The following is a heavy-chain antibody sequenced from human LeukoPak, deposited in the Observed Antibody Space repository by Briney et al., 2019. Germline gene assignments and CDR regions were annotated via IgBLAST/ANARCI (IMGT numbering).Heavy chain of an antibody. V-gene: IGHV1/OR15-3*02. Sequence: ASVKVSCKASGYTFTGYYMHWVRQAPGQGLEWMGWINAGNGNTRYSQKFQGRVTITRDTSASTAYMELRSLRSDDTAVYYCARVHAQYCSGGSCYSEAFDIWGQGTMVTVSS. J-gene: IGHJ3*02. CDR1: GYTFTGYY. D-gene: IGHD2-15*01. CDR2: INAGNGNT. CDR3: ARVHAQYCSGGSCYSEAFDI.